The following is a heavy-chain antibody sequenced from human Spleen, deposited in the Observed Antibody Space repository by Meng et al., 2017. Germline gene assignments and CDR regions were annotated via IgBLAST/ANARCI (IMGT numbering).Heavy chain of an antibody. CDR1: GGSISSTNW. CDR2: INHSGST. D-gene: IGHD4-11*01. J-gene: IGHJ4*02. V-gene: IGHV4-4*02. Sequence: QVQLKGAGPGLVKPSGTLSLTCAVSGGSISSTNWWSWVRQPPGKGLEWIGEINHSGSTNYNPSLESRATISVDTSQNNLSLKLSSVTAADSAVYYCARGPTTMAHDFDYWGQGTLVTVSS. CDR3: ARGPTTMAHDFDY.